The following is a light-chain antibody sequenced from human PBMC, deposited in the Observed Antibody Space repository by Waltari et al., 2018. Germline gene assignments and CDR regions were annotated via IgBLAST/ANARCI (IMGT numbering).Light chain of an antibody. CDR2: AAS. CDR1: QGIGNS. Sequence: EIQMTQSPPSLSASFGDRVTSTCRASQGIGNSLAWYQQKPGKAPKLLLYAASRLESGVPSRFSGSGSGTDYTLTIIGLQSEDVATYYCQQYYSKPLTFGGGTKVEIK. CDR3: QQYYSKPLT. J-gene: IGKJ4*01. V-gene: IGKV1-NL1*01.